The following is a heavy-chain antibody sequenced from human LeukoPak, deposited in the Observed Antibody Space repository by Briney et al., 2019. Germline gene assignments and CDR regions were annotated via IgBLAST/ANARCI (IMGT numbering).Heavy chain of an antibody. Sequence: SETLSLTCIVSGDSVTNHYWSLIRQPPGKGLEWIGYIYYSGSINYNPSLKSRVTISVDTSRNQFSMKLNSVTAADTAVYYCAGSGGLANEGAVFDYWGQGTLVTVSS. CDR3: AGSGGLANEGAVFDY. D-gene: IGHD3-10*01. CDR2: IYYSGSI. CDR1: GDSVTNHY. V-gene: IGHV4-59*02. J-gene: IGHJ4*02.